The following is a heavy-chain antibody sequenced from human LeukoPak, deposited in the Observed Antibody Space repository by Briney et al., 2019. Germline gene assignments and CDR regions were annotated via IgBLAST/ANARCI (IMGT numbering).Heavy chain of an antibody. V-gene: IGHV1-2*02. Sequence: ASVKVSCKASGYTFTGYYMHWVRQAPGQGLEWMGWINPNSGGTNYAQKLQGRVTMTTDTSTSTAYMELRSLRSDDTAVYYCARGVERLERRLNYWGQGTLVTVSS. CDR3: ARGVERLERRLNY. CDR2: INPNSGGT. J-gene: IGHJ4*02. D-gene: IGHD1-1*01. CDR1: GYTFTGYY.